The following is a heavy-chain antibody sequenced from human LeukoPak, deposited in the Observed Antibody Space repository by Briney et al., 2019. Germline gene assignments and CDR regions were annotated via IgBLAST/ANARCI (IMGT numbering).Heavy chain of an antibody. V-gene: IGHV3-7*05. CDR1: GLIFTSYW. CDR2: IRQDGSEK. D-gene: IGHD3-3*01. J-gene: IGHJ5*02. CDR3: AREYVDYDFRSGYPNWFDP. Sequence: GGSLRLSDAVSGLIFTSYWMSSVRQAPGKGLEWVANIRQDGSEKYYVDSVKGRFSISRDNAKKSLYLQMNSLRADDTAVYYCAREYVDYDFRSGYPNWFDPWGQGTLVTVSS.